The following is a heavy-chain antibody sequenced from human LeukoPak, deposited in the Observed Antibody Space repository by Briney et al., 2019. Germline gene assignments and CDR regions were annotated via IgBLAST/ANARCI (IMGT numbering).Heavy chain of an antibody. D-gene: IGHD3-16*01. CDR2: ISGSGGST. Sequence: GGSLRLSCAASGFTFSSYAMSWVRQAPGKGLEWVSAISGSGGSTYYADSVRGRFTISRDNSKNRLYLQMNSLRAEDTAVYYCAKDPPGSRIIMTAFDYWGQGTLVTVSS. CDR1: GFTFSSYA. CDR3: AKDPPGSRIIMTAFDY. V-gene: IGHV3-23*01. J-gene: IGHJ4*02.